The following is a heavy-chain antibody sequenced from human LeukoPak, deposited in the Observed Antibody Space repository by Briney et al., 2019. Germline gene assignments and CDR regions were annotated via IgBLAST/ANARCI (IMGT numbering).Heavy chain of an antibody. J-gene: IGHJ4*02. CDR2: ISTSGRDI. Sequence: PGGSLRLSCAASGFTFGTYAMNWVRQAPGKGLEWVSSISTSGRDIYYADSLRGRFTISRDNAKNTLYLQMNSLRAEDTAVYYCARDQSIAGPTTADYWGQGTLVTVSS. V-gene: IGHV3-21*01. CDR3: ARDQSIAGPTTADY. D-gene: IGHD1-26*01. CDR1: GFTFGTYA.